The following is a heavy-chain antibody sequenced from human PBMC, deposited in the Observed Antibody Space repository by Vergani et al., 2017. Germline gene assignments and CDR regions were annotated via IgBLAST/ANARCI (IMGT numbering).Heavy chain of an antibody. CDR3: AKVPIETYNWNQEGASWFDP. J-gene: IGHJ5*02. Sequence: EVQLLQSGGGVIQPGGSVRLSCAASGFTFSACPMTWVRQAPGKGLEWVAAISGSGGSTYYADSVKGRFTISRDNSKNTLYLQMNSLRAEDTAVYYCAKVPIETYNWNQEGASWFDPWGQGTLVTVSS. CDR2: ISGSGGST. D-gene: IGHD1-1*01. V-gene: IGHV3-23*01. CDR1: GFTFSACP.